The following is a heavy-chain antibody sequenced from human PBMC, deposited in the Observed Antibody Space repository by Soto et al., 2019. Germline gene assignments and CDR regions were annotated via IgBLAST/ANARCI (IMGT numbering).Heavy chain of an antibody. J-gene: IGHJ6*02. CDR1: FTCSS. V-gene: IGHV1-2*04. Sequence: FTCSSLVSVRQANKKGLEWMVWINPNSGGTNYVQKFQGWVTMISDTSISTSYMELSRLISDDTAVYFCARDQGENCEAFYYGMDVWGQGTTVTVSS. CDR3: ARDQGENCEAFYYGMDV. CDR2: INPNSGGT. D-gene: IGHD1-1*01.